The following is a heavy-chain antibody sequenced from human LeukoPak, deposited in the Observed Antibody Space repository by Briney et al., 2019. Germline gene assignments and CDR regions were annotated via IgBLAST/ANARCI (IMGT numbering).Heavy chain of an antibody. V-gene: IGHV3-48*04. CDR1: GFTFSSYS. CDR2: ISSSSSTI. D-gene: IGHD2-15*01. Sequence: GGSLRLSCAASGFTFSSYSMNWVRQAPGKGLEWVSCISSSSSTIYYADSVKGRFTISRDNAKNSLYLQMNSLRAEDTAVYYCAREACSGGSCYFDYWGQGTLVTVSS. CDR3: AREACSGGSCYFDY. J-gene: IGHJ4*02.